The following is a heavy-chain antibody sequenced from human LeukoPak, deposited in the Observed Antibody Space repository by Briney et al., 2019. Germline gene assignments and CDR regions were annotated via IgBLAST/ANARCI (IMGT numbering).Heavy chain of an antibody. CDR1: GYSFTTYW. V-gene: IGHV5-51*01. CDR3: ARGTAYMEYFDL. J-gene: IGHJ2*01. CDR2: IYPGDSDT. Sequence: GESRQISCKGSGYSFTTYWMGAVRQMPGRGLEWMGTIYPGDSDTRYSPSFQGQVTISADKSTSVAYLQWSSLKASDAAIYYCARGTAYMEYFDLWGRGTLVIVCS. D-gene: IGHD3-16*01.